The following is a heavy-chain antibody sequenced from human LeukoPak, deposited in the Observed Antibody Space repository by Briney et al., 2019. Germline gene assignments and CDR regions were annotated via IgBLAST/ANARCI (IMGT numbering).Heavy chain of an antibody. CDR3: ATRSFAWLFSTADLDY. Sequence: PGGSLRLSCAASGFTFSSYAMSWVRQAPGKGLEWVSAISGSGGSTYYADSVKGRFTISRDNSKNRLYLQMSSRRPEATAVYYSATRSFAWLFSTADLDYWGQGTMVTVSS. CDR2: ISGSGGST. J-gene: IGHJ4*02. V-gene: IGHV3-23*01. CDR1: GFTFSSYA. D-gene: IGHD3-9*01.